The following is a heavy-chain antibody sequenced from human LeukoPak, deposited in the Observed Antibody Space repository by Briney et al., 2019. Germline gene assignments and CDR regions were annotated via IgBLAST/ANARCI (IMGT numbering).Heavy chain of an antibody. CDR1: GYTLTELS. D-gene: IGHD5-24*01. CDR2: FDPEDGET. V-gene: IGHV1-24*01. Sequence: ASVKVSCKVSGYTLTELSMHWVRQAPGKGLEWMGGFDPEDGETIYAQKFQGRVTMTEDTATDTAYMELSSLRSEDTAVYYCATQDGYNLRFDYWGQGTLVPVPS. J-gene: IGHJ4*02. CDR3: ATQDGYNLRFDY.